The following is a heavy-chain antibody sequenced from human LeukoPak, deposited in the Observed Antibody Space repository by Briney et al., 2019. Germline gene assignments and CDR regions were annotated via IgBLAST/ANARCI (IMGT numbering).Heavy chain of an antibody. Sequence: ASGTLSLTCAVSGGSISSNNWWSWVRQPPGKGLEWIGYIYYSGSTNYNPSLKSRVTISVDTSKNQFSLKLSSVTAADTAVYYCARDVSPNWGQGTLVIVSS. CDR3: ARDVSPN. J-gene: IGHJ4*02. CDR2: IYYSGST. D-gene: IGHD5/OR15-5a*01. V-gene: IGHV4-4*02. CDR1: GGSISSNNW.